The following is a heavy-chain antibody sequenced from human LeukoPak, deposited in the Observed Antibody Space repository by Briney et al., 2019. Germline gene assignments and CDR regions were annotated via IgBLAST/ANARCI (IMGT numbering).Heavy chain of an antibody. CDR1: GGSISSYY. CDR3: ARNYDSSGYFDY. CDR2: IYYSGST. V-gene: IGHV4-59*01. J-gene: IGHJ4*02. Sequence: SETLSLTCTVSGGSISSYYWSWIRQPPGKGLEWIGYIYYSGSTNYNPSLKSRVTISVDTSKNQFSLKLSSVTAADTAVYYCARNYDSSGYFDYWGQGTLVTVSS. D-gene: IGHD3-22*01.